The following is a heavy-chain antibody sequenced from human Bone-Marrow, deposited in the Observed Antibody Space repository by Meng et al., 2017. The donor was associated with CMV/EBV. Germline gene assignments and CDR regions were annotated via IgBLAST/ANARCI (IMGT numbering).Heavy chain of an antibody. CDR1: GYSFTSYW. V-gene: IGHV5-51*01. CDR2: IYPGDSDT. J-gene: IGHJ6*02. D-gene: IGHD3-22*01. Sequence: GESLKISCKASGYSFTSYWIAWVRQMPGKGLEWMGIIYPGDSDTRYSPSFQGQVTISADKSISTAYLQWSSLKASDTAMYYCARQRYYYDSSGDDYYYYGMDVWGQGTTVTVSS. CDR3: ARQRYYYDSSGDDYYYYGMDV.